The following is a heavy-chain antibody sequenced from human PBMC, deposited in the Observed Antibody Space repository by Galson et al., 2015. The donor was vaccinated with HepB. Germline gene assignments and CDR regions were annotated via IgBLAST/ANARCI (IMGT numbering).Heavy chain of an antibody. Sequence: SLRLSCAASGFTFSSYWMSWVRQAPGKGLEWVANIKQDGSEKYYVDSVKGRFTISRDNAKNSLYLQMNSLRAEDTAVYYCARVQSYDSSGYYGSFDYWGQGTLVTVSS. CDR1: GFTFSSYW. CDR2: IKQDGSEK. CDR3: ARVQSYDSSGYYGSFDY. J-gene: IGHJ4*02. V-gene: IGHV3-7*03. D-gene: IGHD3-22*01.